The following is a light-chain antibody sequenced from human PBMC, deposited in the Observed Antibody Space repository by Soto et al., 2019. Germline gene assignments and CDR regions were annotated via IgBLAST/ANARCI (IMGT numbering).Light chain of an antibody. CDR3: QQSYTIPWT. Sequence: IPMTQSPSFLSASVGCWLPITCRASHSISTYLNWYQQKPGKAPKLLIYAASSLQSGVPSTFSGSVSGTDFFLTISSVQPEDFATYYCQQSYTIPWTFGQGTKVDIK. CDR2: AAS. J-gene: IGKJ1*01. V-gene: IGKV1-39*01. CDR1: HSISTY.